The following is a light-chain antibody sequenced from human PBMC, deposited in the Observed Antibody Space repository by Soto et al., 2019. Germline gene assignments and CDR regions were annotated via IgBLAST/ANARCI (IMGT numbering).Light chain of an antibody. CDR2: DNN. J-gene: IGLJ3*02. V-gene: IGLV1-51*01. Sequence: QSVLTKPPSVSAAPGQKVTISCSGSSSNIGNNYVSWYQQLPGTAPKLLTYDNNKRPSGIPDRFSDSRSGTSATLDITGLQTGDEADYYCGTWDDSLRAGVFGGGTQLTVL. CDR1: SSNIGNNY. CDR3: GTWDDSLRAGV.